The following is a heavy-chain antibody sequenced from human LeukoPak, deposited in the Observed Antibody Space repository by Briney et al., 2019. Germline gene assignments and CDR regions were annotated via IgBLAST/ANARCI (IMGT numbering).Heavy chain of an antibody. J-gene: IGHJ4*02. CDR1: GFTFSSYS. D-gene: IGHD2-21*02. CDR2: ISSSSSYI. V-gene: IGHV3-21*01. Sequence: PGGSLRLSCAASGFTFSSYSMNWVRQAPGKGLEWVSSISSSSSYIYYADSVKGRFTISRDNAKNSLYLQMNSLRAEDTAVYYCARDRNVVVTAIHPFDYWGQGTLVTVSS. CDR3: ARDRNVVVTAIHPFDY.